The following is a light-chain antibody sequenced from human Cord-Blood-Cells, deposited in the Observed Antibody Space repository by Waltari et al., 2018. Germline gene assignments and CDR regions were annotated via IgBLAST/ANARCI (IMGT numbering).Light chain of an antibody. J-gene: IGLJ2*01. CDR3: CSYAGSSTVV. Sequence: QSALTQPASVSGSPGRSITISCTGTSSVVGSYTLFPWYKKHPGKAPKPMIYEGSKRPSGVCNRFSGSKSGNTASLTISGLQAEDEADYDCCSYAGSSTVVFCGGTKLTVL. V-gene: IGLV2-23*01. CDR1: SSVVGSYTL. CDR2: EGS.